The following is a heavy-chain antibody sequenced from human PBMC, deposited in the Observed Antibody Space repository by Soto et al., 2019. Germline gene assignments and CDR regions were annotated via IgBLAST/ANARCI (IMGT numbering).Heavy chain of an antibody. CDR3: AREGSSGWYPRADAFDI. Sequence: GASVKVSCKASGGTFSSYAISWVRQAPGQGLEWMGGIIPIFGTANYAQKFQGRVTITADESTSTVYMELSSLRSEDTAVYYCAREGSSGWYPRADAFDIWGQGTMVTVSS. D-gene: IGHD6-19*01. V-gene: IGHV1-69*13. CDR1: GGTFSSYA. CDR2: IIPIFGTA. J-gene: IGHJ3*02.